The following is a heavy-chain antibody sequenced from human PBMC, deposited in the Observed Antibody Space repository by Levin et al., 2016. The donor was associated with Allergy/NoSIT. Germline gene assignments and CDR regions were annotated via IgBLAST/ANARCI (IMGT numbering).Heavy chain of an antibody. CDR3: ARTSTWGPGAFDH. J-gene: IGHJ4*02. V-gene: IGHV3-53*01. CDR2: IYSGGST. Sequence: VRQAPGKGLEWVSVIYSGGSTYYADSVKGRFTISRDNSKNTLYLQMNSLRAEDTAVYYCARTSTWGPGAFDHWGQGTLVTVSS. D-gene: IGHD7-27*01.